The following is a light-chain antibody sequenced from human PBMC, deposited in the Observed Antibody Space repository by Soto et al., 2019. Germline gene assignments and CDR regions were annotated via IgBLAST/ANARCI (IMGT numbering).Light chain of an antibody. J-gene: IGKJ4*01. Sequence: DIQMTQSPSSVSASIGDTVTITCRASQTIDRYLNWYQHKPGKAPKLLIYATSNLQSGVTSRFSGSGSETDFTLTISSLQPEDFATYYCQHSYSNTPTFGGGTKVEIK. V-gene: IGKV1-39*01. CDR1: QTIDRY. CDR2: ATS. CDR3: QHSYSNTPT.